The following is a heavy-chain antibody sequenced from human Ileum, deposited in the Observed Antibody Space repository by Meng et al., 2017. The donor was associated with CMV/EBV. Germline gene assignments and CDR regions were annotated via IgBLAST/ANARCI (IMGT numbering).Heavy chain of an antibody. CDR3: ARGVSVAGHWWFDL. Sequence: QVQLQESGPGLVKPSQTLSLTCSVSGASFSSGNYYWTWIRQPAGKGLEWIGRIYSSGSTKYSPSLKSRVTMSVARSKNQFSLNLSSVTAADTAAYYCARGVSVAGHWWFDLWGQGTLVTVSS. J-gene: IGHJ5*02. CDR1: GASFSSGNYY. V-gene: IGHV4-61*02. D-gene: IGHD6-19*01. CDR2: IYSSGST.